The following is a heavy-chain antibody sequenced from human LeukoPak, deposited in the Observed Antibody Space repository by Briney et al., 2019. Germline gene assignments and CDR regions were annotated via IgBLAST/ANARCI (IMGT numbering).Heavy chain of an antibody. D-gene: IGHD3-9*01. Sequence: GGSLRLSCAASEFTFSSHGMHWVRQAPGKGLEWVAVISYDGSNKYYADSVKGRFTISRDNSKNTLYLQMNSLRAEDTAVYYCAREHVLRYFDWLPGFDPWGQGTLVTVSS. CDR1: EFTFSSHG. CDR3: AREHVLRYFDWLPGFDP. J-gene: IGHJ5*02. CDR2: ISYDGSNK. V-gene: IGHV3-30*03.